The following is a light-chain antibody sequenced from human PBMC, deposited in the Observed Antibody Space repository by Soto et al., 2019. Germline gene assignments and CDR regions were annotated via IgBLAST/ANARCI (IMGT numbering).Light chain of an antibody. CDR3: QNYNSYSEA. CDR1: QTISSW. J-gene: IGKJ1*01. Sequence: DIQMTQFPSTLSASLGDRVTITCRASQTISSWLAWYQQKPGKAPKLLNYKASTLKSGVPSRFSGSGSGTEFTLTISSLQPDDFATYYCQNYNSYSEAFGKGNKVDIK. CDR2: KAS. V-gene: IGKV1-5*03.